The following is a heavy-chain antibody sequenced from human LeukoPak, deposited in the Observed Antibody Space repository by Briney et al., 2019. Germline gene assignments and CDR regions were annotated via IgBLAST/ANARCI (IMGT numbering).Heavy chain of an antibody. CDR1: GFTFYSYG. V-gene: IGHV3-48*03. CDR2: ISGSGNTI. CDR3: ARFSIGGYNYGMDV. D-gene: IGHD2-15*01. J-gene: IGHJ6*02. Sequence: GGSLRLSCAASGFTFYSYGMHWVRQAPGKGLEWVSYISGSGNTIYYANSVKGRFTISRDNAKNSLYLQMNSLRAEDTAVYYCARFSIGGYNYGMDVWGQGTTVTVSS.